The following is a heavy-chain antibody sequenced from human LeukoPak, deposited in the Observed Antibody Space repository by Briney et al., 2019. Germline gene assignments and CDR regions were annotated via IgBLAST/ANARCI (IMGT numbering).Heavy chain of an antibody. CDR1: GGSISRYY. CDR3: ARRGRDYYYGMDV. V-gene: IGHV4-59*01. D-gene: IGHD3-16*01. Sequence: AETLSLTCTVSGGSISRYYLTWIRQPPGKGLEWIGYIYYSGSTNYNPSLKSRVTISVYNSKNQFSLKVSSVTAADTAVYYCARRGRDYYYGMDVWGHGTTVTVS. CDR2: IYYSGST. J-gene: IGHJ6*02.